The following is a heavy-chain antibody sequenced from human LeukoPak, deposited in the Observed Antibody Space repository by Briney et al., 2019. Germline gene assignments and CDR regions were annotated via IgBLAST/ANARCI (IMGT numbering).Heavy chain of an antibody. J-gene: IGHJ4*02. CDR2: LNPSGGST. CDR3: ARDAPYCSSTSCYAGRYFDY. V-gene: IGHV1-46*01. CDR1: GYTVTTHY. D-gene: IGHD2-2*01. Sequence: EASVKVSCKASGYTVTTHYMHWVRQAPGQGLEWMGILNPSGGSTRNAQTFQGRVSMTTDTSTSTIYMELRSLRSDDTAVYYCARDAPYCSSTSCYAGRYFDYWGQGTLVTVSS.